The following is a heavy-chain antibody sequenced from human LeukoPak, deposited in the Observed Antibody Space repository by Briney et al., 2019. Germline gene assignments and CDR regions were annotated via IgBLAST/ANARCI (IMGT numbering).Heavy chain of an antibody. V-gene: IGHV4-34*01. CDR2: INHSGST. D-gene: IGHD3-22*01. Sequence: SETLSLTCAVYGGSFSGYYWSWIRQPPGKGLEWIGEINHSGSTNYNPSLKSRVTISVDTSKNQFSLKLSSVTAADTAVYYCARGKRPDITMIVVAPRDFDYWGQGTLVTVSS. J-gene: IGHJ4*02. CDR3: ARGKRPDITMIVVAPRDFDY. CDR1: GGSFSGYY.